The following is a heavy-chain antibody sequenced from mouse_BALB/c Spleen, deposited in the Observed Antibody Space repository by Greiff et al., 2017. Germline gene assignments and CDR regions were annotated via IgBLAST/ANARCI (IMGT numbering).Heavy chain of an antibody. J-gene: IGHJ3*01. CDR2: LWAGGST. CDR1: GFSLTSYD. V-gene: IGHV2-9*02. CDR3: GRDGLSKEFAD. Sequence: VQLQQSGPGLVEPSQTLSITCTVSGFSLTSYDLHCVRQPPGKGLEWLGVLWAGGSTNYTSAPMTRLSISKDNSKSQVFLKMNSLQTADAANYYCGRDGLSKEFADWGQGTLVTVSA.